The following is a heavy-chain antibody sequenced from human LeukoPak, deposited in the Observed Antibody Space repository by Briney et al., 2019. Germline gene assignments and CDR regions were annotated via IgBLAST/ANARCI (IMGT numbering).Heavy chain of an antibody. Sequence: PSETLSLTCAVYGGSFSGYYWSWIRQPPGKGLEWIGEINHSGSTNYNPSLKSRVTISVDTSKNQFSLKLSSVTAADTAVYYCARDSTGGDYVLDYWGQGTLVAVSS. V-gene: IGHV4-34*01. CDR3: ARDSTGGDYVLDY. CDR2: INHSGST. D-gene: IGHD4-17*01. CDR1: GGSFSGYY. J-gene: IGHJ4*02.